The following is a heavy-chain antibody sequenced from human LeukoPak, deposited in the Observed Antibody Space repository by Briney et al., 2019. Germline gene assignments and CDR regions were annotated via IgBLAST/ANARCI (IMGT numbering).Heavy chain of an antibody. CDR2: ISSSGSTI. Sequence: GRSLRLSCAASGFTFSSYAMHWVRQAPGKGLEWVSYISSSGSTIYYADSVKGRFTISRDNSKNTLYLQMNSLRAEDTAVYYCARPLGGVGATHFDYWGQGTLVTVSS. J-gene: IGHJ4*02. D-gene: IGHD1-26*01. V-gene: IGHV3-48*01. CDR1: GFTFSSYA. CDR3: ARPLGGVGATHFDY.